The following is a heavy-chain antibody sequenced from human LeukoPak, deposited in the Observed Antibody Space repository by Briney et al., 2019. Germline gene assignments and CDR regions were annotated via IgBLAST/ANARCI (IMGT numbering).Heavy chain of an antibody. V-gene: IGHV4-4*02. CDR3: ARETTVTTWGLLYYYYYYMDV. CDR1: GGSISSSNW. D-gene: IGHD4-17*01. Sequence: IPSGTLSLTCAVSGGSISSSNWWSWVRQPPGKGLEWIGEIYHSGSTNYNPSLKSRVTISVDKSKNQFSLKLSSVTAADTAVYYCARETTVTTWGLLYYYYYYMDVWGKGTTVTVSS. CDR2: IYHSGST. J-gene: IGHJ6*03.